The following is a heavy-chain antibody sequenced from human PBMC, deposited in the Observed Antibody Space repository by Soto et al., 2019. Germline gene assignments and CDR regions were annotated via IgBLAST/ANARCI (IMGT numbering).Heavy chain of an antibody. CDR2: IVVGSGNT. Sequence: SVKVSCKASGFTITSSAVQRVRQARGQRLEWIGWIVVGSGNTNYAQKFQERVTITRDMSTSTAYMELSSLRSEDTAVYYCAASPYYYYGMDVWGQGTTVTVSS. V-gene: IGHV1-58*01. CDR1: GFTITSSA. CDR3: AASPYYYYGMDV. J-gene: IGHJ6*02.